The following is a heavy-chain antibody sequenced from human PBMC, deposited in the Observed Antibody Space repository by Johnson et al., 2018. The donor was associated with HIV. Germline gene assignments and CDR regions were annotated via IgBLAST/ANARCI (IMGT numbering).Heavy chain of an antibody. V-gene: IGHV3-33*01. CDR2: IWYDGSNK. J-gene: IGHJ3*02. Sequence: VQLVESGGGVVQPGRSLRLPCAASGFTFSSYGMHWVRQAPGKGLEWVAVIWYDGSNKYYADPVKGLFTISRDNSKNTLYLQMNSLRAEGTVVYYCLRVWYYYGLVLRGDAFDMWGQGTMVTVSS. CDR3: LRVWYYYGLVLRGDAFDM. D-gene: IGHD3-10*01. CDR1: GFTFSSYG.